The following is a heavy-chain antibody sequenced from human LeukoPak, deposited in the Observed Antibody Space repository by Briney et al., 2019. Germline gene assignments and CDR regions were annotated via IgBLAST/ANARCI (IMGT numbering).Heavy chain of an antibody. CDR1: GASISSSSYS. D-gene: IGHD6-13*01. CDR3: ARHVRKRGIAAAGSPGWFDP. Sequence: PSETLSLTCTVSGASISSSSYSWGWIRQPPGKGLEWIGSIYYSGNTYYNPSLKSRVTISVDTSKNQFSLKLNSVTAADTAVYYCARHVRKRGIAAAGSPGWFDPWGQGTLVTVSS. V-gene: IGHV4-39*01. J-gene: IGHJ5*02. CDR2: IYYSGNT.